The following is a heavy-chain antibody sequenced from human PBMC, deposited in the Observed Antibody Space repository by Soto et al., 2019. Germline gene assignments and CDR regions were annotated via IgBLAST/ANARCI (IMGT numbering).Heavy chain of an antibody. CDR1: GFTVSSNY. J-gene: IGHJ3*02. V-gene: IGHV3-66*01. CDR3: AREQWLVLSAFDI. CDR2: IYSGGST. D-gene: IGHD6-19*01. Sequence: EVQLVESGGGLVQPGGSLRLSCAASGFTVSSNYMSWVRQAAGKGLEWVSVIYSGGSTYYADSVKGRFTISRDNSKNTLYLQMNSLRAEDTAVYYCAREQWLVLSAFDIWGQGTMVTVSS.